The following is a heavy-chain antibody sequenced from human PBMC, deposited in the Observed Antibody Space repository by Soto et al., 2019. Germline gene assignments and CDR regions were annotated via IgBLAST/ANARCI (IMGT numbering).Heavy chain of an antibody. J-gene: IGHJ6*02. V-gene: IGHV1-18*01. Sequence: QVQLVQSGAEVKKPGASVKVSCKASGYSFITYGISWARQAPGQGLEWMGWISTYNGNTKYAQKLQGRVTMTTDTSTTTGYMELRSLRSDDTAVYYCARDRPTSSIRARDYYYAMDVWGQGTTVTVSS. D-gene: IGHD6-6*01. CDR2: ISTYNGNT. CDR1: GYSFITYG. CDR3: ARDRPTSSIRARDYYYAMDV.